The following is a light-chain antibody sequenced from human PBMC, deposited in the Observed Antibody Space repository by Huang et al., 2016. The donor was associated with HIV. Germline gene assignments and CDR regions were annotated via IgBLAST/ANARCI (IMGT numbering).Light chain of an antibody. Sequence: DIQMTQSPSSLSASVGDRVTIICRASPGIGKSLAWYQQKPGKAPILLLYATSKLESGVPSRFSGSGSETHYTLTISTLQPEDLATYYCQQYQSVPWTFGQGTKVAI. CDR3: QQYQSVPWT. V-gene: IGKV1-NL1*01. CDR1: PGIGKS. J-gene: IGKJ1*01. CDR2: ATS.